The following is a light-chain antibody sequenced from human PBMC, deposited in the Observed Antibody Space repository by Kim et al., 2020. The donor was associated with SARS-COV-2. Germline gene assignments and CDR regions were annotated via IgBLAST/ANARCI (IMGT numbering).Light chain of an antibody. Sequence: DIVMTQSPDSLAVSLGERATINCKSSQNVLSSSSDKNYLAWYQQKPGQPPKLLLYWASIRESGVPGRFSGSGSGTDFTLTISSLQAEDVAVYYCQQYYTTPLTFGGGNKVDIK. CDR3: QQYYTTPLT. CDR2: WAS. V-gene: IGKV4-1*01. CDR1: QNVLSSSSDKNY. J-gene: IGKJ4*01.